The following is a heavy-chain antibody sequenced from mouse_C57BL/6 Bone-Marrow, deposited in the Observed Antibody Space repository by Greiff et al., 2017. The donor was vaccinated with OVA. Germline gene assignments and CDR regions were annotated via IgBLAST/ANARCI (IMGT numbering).Heavy chain of an antibody. CDR2: IWSDGST. D-gene: IGHD2-4*01. CDR1: GFSLTSYG. J-gene: IGHJ4*01. Sequence: QVQLKESGPGLVAPSQSLSITCTVSGFSLTSYGVHWVRQPPGKGLEWLVVIWSDGSTTYNSALKSRLSISKDNSKSQVFLKMNSLQTDDTAMYYCARHDLSYDYDPYYAMDDWGQGTSVTVSS. V-gene: IGHV2-6-1*01. CDR3: ARHDLSYDYDPYYAMDD.